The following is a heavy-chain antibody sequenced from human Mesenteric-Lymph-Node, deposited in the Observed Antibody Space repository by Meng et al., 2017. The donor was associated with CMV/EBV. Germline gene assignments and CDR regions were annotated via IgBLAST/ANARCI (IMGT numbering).Heavy chain of an antibody. CDR2: INPDSGGT. CDR3: AREIIAVAATDYGMDV. Sequence: ASVKVSCKASGYTFTGYYMHWVRQAPGQGLEWMGWINPDSGGTNYAQKFQGRVTMTRDTSITTDYMELSSLRSDDTAVYYCAREIIAVAATDYGMDVWGQGTTVTVSS. D-gene: IGHD6-19*01. V-gene: IGHV1-2*02. CDR1: GYTFTGYY. J-gene: IGHJ6*02.